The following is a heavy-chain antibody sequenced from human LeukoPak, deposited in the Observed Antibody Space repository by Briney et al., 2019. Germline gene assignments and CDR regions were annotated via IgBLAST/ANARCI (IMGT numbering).Heavy chain of an antibody. Sequence: KPSETLSLTCSVSGGSISSSSYYWGWIRQPPGKGLEWIGSIYYSGSTYYNPSLKSRVTISVDTSKNQFSLKLSSVTAADTAVYYCARHPERIVVVNHFDYWGQGTLVTVSS. CDR3: ARHPERIVVVNHFDY. V-gene: IGHV4-39*01. CDR1: GGSISSSSYY. CDR2: IYYSGST. J-gene: IGHJ4*02. D-gene: IGHD3-22*01.